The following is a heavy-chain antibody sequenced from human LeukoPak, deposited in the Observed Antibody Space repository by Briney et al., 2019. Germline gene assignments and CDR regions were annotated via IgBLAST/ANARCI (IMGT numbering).Heavy chain of an antibody. CDR3: AKRGVVIRVILVGFHKEAYYFDS. CDR2: ISDSGGRT. CDR1: GITLSNYG. V-gene: IGHV3-23*01. Sequence: GGSLRLSCAVSGITLSNYGMSWVRQAPGKGLEWVAGISDSGGRTNYADSVKGRFTISRDNPKNTLYLQMNSLRAEDTAVYFCAKRGVVIRVILVGFHKEAYYFDSWGQGALVTVFS. D-gene: IGHD3-22*01. J-gene: IGHJ4*02.